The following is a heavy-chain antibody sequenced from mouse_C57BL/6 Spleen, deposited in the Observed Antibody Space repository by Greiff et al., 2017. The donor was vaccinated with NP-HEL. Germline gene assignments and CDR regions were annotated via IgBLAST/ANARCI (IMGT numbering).Heavy chain of an antibody. Sequence: QVQLQQPGAELVKPGASVKMSCKASGYTFTSYWITWVKQRPGQGLEWIGDIYPGSGSTNYNEKFKSKATLTVDTSYSTAYMQLSSLTSEDSAVYYCATRMVTTRVYYFDYWGQGTTLTVSS. CDR2: IYPGSGST. V-gene: IGHV1-55*01. CDR1: GYTFTSYW. J-gene: IGHJ2*01. D-gene: IGHD2-2*01. CDR3: ATRMVTTRVYYFDY.